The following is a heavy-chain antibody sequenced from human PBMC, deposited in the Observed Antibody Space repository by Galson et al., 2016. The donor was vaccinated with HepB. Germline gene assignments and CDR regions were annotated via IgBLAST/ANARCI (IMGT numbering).Heavy chain of an antibody. D-gene: IGHD3-3*01. J-gene: IGHJ6*02. CDR2: NSGSGGST. V-gene: IGHV3-23*01. CDR3: AKDLGFLEWLFFDSYYYYGMDV. CDR1: GFTFSSYA. Sequence: SLRLSCAASGFTFSSYAMSWVRQAPGKGLEWVSANSGSGGSTYYADSVKGRFTISRDNSKNTLYLQTNSLRAEDTAVYYCAKDLGFLEWLFFDSYYYYGMDVWGQGTTVTVSS.